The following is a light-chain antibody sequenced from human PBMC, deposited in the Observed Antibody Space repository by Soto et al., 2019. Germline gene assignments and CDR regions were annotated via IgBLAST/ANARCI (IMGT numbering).Light chain of an antibody. CDR3: QQYDNLPVT. CDR2: DAS. V-gene: IGKV1-33*01. Sequence: DIQMTQSPSSLSASVGDRVTITCQASQDISNYLNWYQQKPGKAPKLLIYDASNLETGVPSRFSRSGSGTDVTFTISSLQPEEIATYYCQQYDNLPVTFGQGTRRESK. CDR1: QDISNY. J-gene: IGKJ5*01.